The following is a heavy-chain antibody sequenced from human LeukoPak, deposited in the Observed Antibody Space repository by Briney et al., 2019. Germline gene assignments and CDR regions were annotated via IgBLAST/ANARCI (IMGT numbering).Heavy chain of an antibody. Sequence: GGSLRLSCAASGFTFSSYWMSWARQVPGKGLGWVANIRHDGSEKYFADSVKGRFTISRDNAKNSLYLQMNSLRAEETAVYYCARDGMGVIKAFDIWGQGTMVTVSS. CDR1: GFTFSSYW. CDR3: ARDGMGVIKAFDI. D-gene: IGHD3-10*01. J-gene: IGHJ3*02. CDR2: IRHDGSEK. V-gene: IGHV3-7*05.